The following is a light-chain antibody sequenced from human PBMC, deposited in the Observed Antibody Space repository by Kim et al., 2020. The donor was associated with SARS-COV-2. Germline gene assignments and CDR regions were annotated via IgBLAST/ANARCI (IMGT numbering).Light chain of an antibody. J-gene: IGLJ3*02. CDR3: NSRESSTNQMV. V-gene: IGLV3-19*01. CDR2: GKN. CDR1: GLRKYE. Sequence: AWGQTVRITGKGAGLRKYEASGYQRKQGKAPVVVIYGKNNRPEGIQDRFPGSTSGNTASWTTTGARAEDEGDYFCNSRESSTNQMVLGGGTKLTAL.